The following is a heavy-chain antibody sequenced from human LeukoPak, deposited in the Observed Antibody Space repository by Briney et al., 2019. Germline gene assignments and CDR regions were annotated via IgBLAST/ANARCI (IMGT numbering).Heavy chain of an antibody. V-gene: IGHV1-2*02. Sequence: EASVKVSCKASGYTFTGYYMHWVRQAPGQGLEWMGWINPNSGGTNYAQKFQGRVTMTRDTSISTAYMELSRLKSDDTAVYYCARDPQINWNDHLYSMDVWGQGTTVTVSS. CDR1: GYTFTGYY. D-gene: IGHD1-20*01. CDR2: INPNSGGT. J-gene: IGHJ6*02. CDR3: ARDPQINWNDHLYSMDV.